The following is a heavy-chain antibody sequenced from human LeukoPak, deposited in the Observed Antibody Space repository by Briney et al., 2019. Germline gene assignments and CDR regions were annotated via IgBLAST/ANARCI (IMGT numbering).Heavy chain of an antibody. CDR2: INHSGST. J-gene: IGHJ4*02. V-gene: IGHV4-30-2*01. CDR1: GGSISSGGYY. CDR3: ARSTVVPAAPFDY. Sequence: PSQTLSLTCTVSGGSISSGGYYWSWIRQPPGKGLEWIGEINHSGSTNYNPSLKSRVTISVDTSKNQFSLKLSSVTAADTVVYYCARSTVVPAAPFDYWGQGTLVTVSS. D-gene: IGHD2-2*01.